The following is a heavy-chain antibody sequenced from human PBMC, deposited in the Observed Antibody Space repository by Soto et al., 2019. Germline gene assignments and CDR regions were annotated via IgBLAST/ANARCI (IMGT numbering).Heavy chain of an antibody. CDR3: ATEKPYDYGDYSAVDAFDI. D-gene: IGHD4-17*01. CDR1: GYTLTELS. V-gene: IGHV1-24*01. J-gene: IGHJ3*02. CDR2: FDPEDGET. Sequence: QVQLVQSGAEVQKPGASVKVSCKVSGYTLTELSMHWVRQAPGKGLEWMGGFDPEDGETIYAQKFQGRVTMTEDTSTDTAYMELSSLRSEDTAVYYCATEKPYDYGDYSAVDAFDIWGQGTMVTVSS.